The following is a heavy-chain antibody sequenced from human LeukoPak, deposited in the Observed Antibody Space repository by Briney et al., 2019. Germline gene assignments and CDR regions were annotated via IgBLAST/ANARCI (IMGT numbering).Heavy chain of an antibody. V-gene: IGHV4-59*01. CDR2: IYYSGST. CDR1: GGSISSYY. Sequence: PSETLSLTCTVSGGSISSYYWSWIRQPPGKGLEWIGYIYYSGSTNYNPFLKSRVTISVDTSKNQFSLKLSSVTAADTAVYYCARSVSGSSLRLGLYWGQGTLVTVSS. J-gene: IGHJ4*02. CDR3: ARSVSGSSLRLGLY. D-gene: IGHD1-26*01.